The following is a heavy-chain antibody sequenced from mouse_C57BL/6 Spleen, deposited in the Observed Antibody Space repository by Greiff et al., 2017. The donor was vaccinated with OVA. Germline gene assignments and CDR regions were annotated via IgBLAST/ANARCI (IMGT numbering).Heavy chain of an antibody. J-gene: IGHJ1*03. CDR3: ARRRNGYYGYFDV. CDR1: GYTFTSYW. V-gene: IGHV1-64*01. D-gene: IGHD2-2*01. CDR2: IHPNSGST. Sequence: QVQLQQPGAELVKPGASVKLSCKASGYTFTSYWMHWVKQRPGQGLEWIGMIHPNSGSTNYNEKFKSKATLTVDKSSSTAYMQLSSLTSEDSAVYYCARRRNGYYGYFDVWGTGTTVTVSS.